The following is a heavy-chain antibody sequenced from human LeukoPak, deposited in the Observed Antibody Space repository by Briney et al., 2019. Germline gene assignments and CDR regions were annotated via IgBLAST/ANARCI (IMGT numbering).Heavy chain of an antibody. Sequence: SVKVSCKASGGTFSSYAISWVRQAPGQGLEWMGGIIPIFGTANYAQKFQGRVTITTDESTSTAYMELSSLRSEDTAAYYCARPPHIAAAGIWSAPWGRGLLATVSS. CDR3: ARPPHIAAAGIWSAP. CDR2: IIPIFGTA. CDR1: GGTFSSYA. V-gene: IGHV1-69*05. D-gene: IGHD6-13*01. J-gene: IGHJ5*02.